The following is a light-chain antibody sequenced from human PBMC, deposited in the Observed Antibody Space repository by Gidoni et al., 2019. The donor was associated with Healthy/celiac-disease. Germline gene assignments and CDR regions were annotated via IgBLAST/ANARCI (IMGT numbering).Light chain of an antibody. J-gene: IGKJ3*01. V-gene: IGKV1-39*01. CDR1: QSISSY. CDR3: QQSYSTPPLFT. CDR2: AAS. Sequence: DRVTITCRASQSISSYLNWYQQKPGKAPKLLIYAASSLQSGVPSRFSGSGSGTDFTLTISSLQPEDFATYYCQQSYSTPPLFTFGPGTKVDIK.